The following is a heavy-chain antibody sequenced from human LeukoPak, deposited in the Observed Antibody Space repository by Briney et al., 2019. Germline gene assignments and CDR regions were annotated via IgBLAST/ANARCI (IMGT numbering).Heavy chain of an antibody. CDR1: GFTVSSNY. Sequence: SGGSLRLSCAASGFTVSSNYMSWVRQAPGKGLEWVSVIYSGGSTYYADSVKGRFAISRDNAKNTLYLQMNSLRADDTAVYYCAGTTTTCCNYWGQGTLVTVSS. CDR2: IYSGGST. V-gene: IGHV3-66*01. J-gene: IGHJ4*02. CDR3: AGTTTTCCNY. D-gene: IGHD1-1*01.